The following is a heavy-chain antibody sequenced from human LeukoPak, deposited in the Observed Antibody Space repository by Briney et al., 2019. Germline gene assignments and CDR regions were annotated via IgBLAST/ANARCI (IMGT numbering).Heavy chain of an antibody. Sequence: ASVKVSCKASGYTFTSYYMHWVRQAPGQGLEWMGIINPSGGSTSYAQKFQGRVTMTRDTSTSTVYMELSSLRSEDTAVYYCARGNDILTGLGAWFDPWGQGTLVTVSS. V-gene: IGHV1-46*01. CDR1: GYTFTSYY. D-gene: IGHD3-9*01. CDR2: INPSGGST. CDR3: ARGNDILTGLGAWFDP. J-gene: IGHJ5*02.